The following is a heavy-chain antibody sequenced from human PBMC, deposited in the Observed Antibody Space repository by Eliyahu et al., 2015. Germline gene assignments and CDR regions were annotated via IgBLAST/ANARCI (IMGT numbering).Heavy chain of an antibody. Sequence: QVQLVQSGAEVKQPGASVRVSCKASGYIFTDYYXXWVRQAPGQGLEWMGWINSRSGVTKYAEKFQGRVALTSDSSTTTGFLEMRRLRSDDTAVYFCARDRERYYGLGSHYFYYYDMDVWGQGTTVSVSS. V-gene: IGHV1-2*02. D-gene: IGHD3-10*01. CDR2: INSRSGVT. CDR1: GYIFTDYY. CDR3: ARDRERYYGLGSHYFYYYDMDV. J-gene: IGHJ6*02.